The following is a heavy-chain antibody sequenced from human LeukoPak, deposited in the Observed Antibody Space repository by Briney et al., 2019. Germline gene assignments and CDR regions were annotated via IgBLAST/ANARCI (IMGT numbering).Heavy chain of an antibody. D-gene: IGHD1-26*01. V-gene: IGHV4-59*08. CDR3: ARRWGYYYYGMDV. CDR1: GGSISSYY. Sequence: PSETLSLTCTVSGGSISSYYWSWIRQPPGKGPEWIGYIYYSGSTNYNPSLKSRVTISIDTSKNQFPLKLSSVTAADTAVYYCARRWGYYYYGMDVWGQGTTVTVSS. J-gene: IGHJ6*02. CDR2: IYYSGST.